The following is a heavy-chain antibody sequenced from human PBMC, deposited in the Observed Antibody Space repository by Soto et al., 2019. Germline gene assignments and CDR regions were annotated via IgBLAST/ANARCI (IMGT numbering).Heavy chain of an antibody. CDR2: IYWDDDI. J-gene: IGHJ4*02. D-gene: IGHD3-22*01. CDR3: AHISYSSGYQY. V-gene: IGHV2-5*02. CDR1: GFSLTTGGVG. Sequence: QITLKESGPTLMKPTQTLTLTCTFSGFSLTTGGVGVGWIRQPPGKALEWLALIYWDDDIRHSPSLKSRLTITKDTSKNQVVLTMTNMDPLDTATYYCAHISYSSGYQYWGQGTLVTVSS.